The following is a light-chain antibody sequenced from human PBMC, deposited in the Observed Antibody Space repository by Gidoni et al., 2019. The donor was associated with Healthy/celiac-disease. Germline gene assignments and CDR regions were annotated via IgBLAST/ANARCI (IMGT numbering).Light chain of an antibody. J-gene: IGKJ3*01. V-gene: IGKV3-20*01. CDR1: QSVSSSY. CDR2: GAA. Sequence: EIVLTQSPGTLSLSPGERATRSCRASQSVSSSYLAWYQQKPGQAPRLLIYGAASRATGIPDRFSGSGSGTDFTLTISRLEPEDFAVYYCQQYGSSPRFTFXPXTKVDIK. CDR3: QQYGSSPRFT.